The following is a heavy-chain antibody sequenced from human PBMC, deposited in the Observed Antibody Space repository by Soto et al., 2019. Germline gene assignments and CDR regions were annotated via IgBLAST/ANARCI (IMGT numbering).Heavy chain of an antibody. CDR1: GFTCSRYS. CDR3: ATYYDSGGYNFDY. D-gene: IGHD3-22*01. CDR2: ISSSNSYI. Sequence: GSLRLSCAASGFTCSRYSMNWVRQAPGKGLEWVSSISSSNSYIYYADSVKGRFTISRDNAKNSLYLQMNSLRAEDTAVYYCATYYDSGGYNFDYWGQGTLVTVSS. V-gene: IGHV3-21*01. J-gene: IGHJ4*02.